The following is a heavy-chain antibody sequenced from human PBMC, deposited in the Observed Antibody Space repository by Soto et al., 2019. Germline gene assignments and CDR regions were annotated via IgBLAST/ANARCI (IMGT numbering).Heavy chain of an antibody. V-gene: IGHV4-39*01. CDR2: ICYSGST. CDR1: GDSITSSSFC. J-gene: IGHJ6*02. Sequence: SETLSLTCTVSGDSITSSSFCWGWIRQPPGKGLEWIGTICYSGSTYYNPSLQSRVTMSVDTSKNQFSLKLSSVTAADTGVYYCARLDGNSADYYYGMDVWGRGTTVTVSS. D-gene: IGHD6-19*01. CDR3: ARLDGNSADYYYGMDV.